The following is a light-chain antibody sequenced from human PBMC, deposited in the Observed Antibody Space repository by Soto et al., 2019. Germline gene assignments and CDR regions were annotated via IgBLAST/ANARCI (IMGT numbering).Light chain of an antibody. J-gene: IGKJ4*01. CDR2: DAS. V-gene: IGKV3D-15*01. CDR1: QSVSSS. Sequence: VVLTQSPATLSLSPGDTATLSCGASQSVSSSLAWYQQKPGQAPRLLIYDASSRATGSPARFSGSGSGTEFTLTISSLQSEDFAVYYCQQYYDWPLTFGGGTKVDI. CDR3: QQYYDWPLT.